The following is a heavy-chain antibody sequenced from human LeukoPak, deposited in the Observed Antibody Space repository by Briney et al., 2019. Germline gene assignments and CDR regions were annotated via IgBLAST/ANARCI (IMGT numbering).Heavy chain of an antibody. D-gene: IGHD4-23*01. CDR2: ISTTSYYI. V-gene: IGHV3-21*01. CDR3: ARARLTSDYGGNSRYYFDY. J-gene: IGHJ4*02. Sequence: PGGSLRLSCAASGFTFSNFGMNWVRQAPGKGLEWVSSISTTSYYIKYADSVKGRFNISRDNAKNSLYLQMNSLRAEDTAVYYCARARLTSDYGGNSRYYFDYWGQGTLVTVSS. CDR1: GFTFSNFG.